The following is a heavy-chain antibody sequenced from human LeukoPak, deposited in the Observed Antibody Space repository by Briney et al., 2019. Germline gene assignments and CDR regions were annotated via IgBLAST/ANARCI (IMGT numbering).Heavy chain of an antibody. J-gene: IGHJ4*02. CDR3: ARWRYYDSSGRLSLFDY. D-gene: IGHD3-22*01. Sequence: SETLSLTCTVSGGSISNYYWSWIRQPPGKGLEWIGYIYYSGSTNYNPSLKSRVTISLDTSKNQFSLKLNSVTAADTAVYYCARWRYYDSSGRLSLFDYWGQGTLVTVSS. CDR1: GGSISNYY. V-gene: IGHV4-59*01. CDR2: IYYSGST.